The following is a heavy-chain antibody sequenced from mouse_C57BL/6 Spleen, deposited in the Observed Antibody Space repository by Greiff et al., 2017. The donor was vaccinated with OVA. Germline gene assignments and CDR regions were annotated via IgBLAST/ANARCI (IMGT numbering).Heavy chain of an antibody. Sequence: VQLRQSGPELVKPGASVKMSCKASGYTFTDYNMHWVKQSHGKSLEWIGYINPNNGGTSYNQKFKGKATLTVNKSSSTAYMELRSLTSEDSAVYYCASYGYDAWFAYWGQGTLVTVSA. CDR2: INPNNGGT. J-gene: IGHJ3*01. CDR3: ASYGYDAWFAY. CDR1: GYTFTDYN. D-gene: IGHD2-2*01. V-gene: IGHV1-22*01.